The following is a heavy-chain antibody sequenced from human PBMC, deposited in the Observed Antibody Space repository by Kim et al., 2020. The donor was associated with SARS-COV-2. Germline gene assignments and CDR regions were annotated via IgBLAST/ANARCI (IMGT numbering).Heavy chain of an antibody. D-gene: IGHD2-15*01. V-gene: IGHV3-30*07. CDR3: ARGDCSGGSCYTTSGHFDY. Sequence: GRFTNSRDNSKNTLYLQMNSLRAEDTAVYYCARGDCSGGSCYTTSGHFDYWGQGTLVTVSS. J-gene: IGHJ4*02.